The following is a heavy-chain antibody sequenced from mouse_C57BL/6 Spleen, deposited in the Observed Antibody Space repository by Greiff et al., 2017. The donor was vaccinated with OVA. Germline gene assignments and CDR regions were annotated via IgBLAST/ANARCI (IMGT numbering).Heavy chain of an antibody. CDR2: IYPGSGNT. V-gene: IGHV1-76*01. D-gene: IGHD1-1*01. CDR1: GYTFTDYY. J-gene: IGHJ1*03. Sequence: VQLQESGAELVRPGASVKLSCKASGYTFTDYYINWVKQRPGQGLEWIARIYPGSGNTYYTAKFKGNATLTAEQSSSNAYMQRSSLTSEDSAVYSCAREYGRSCYWYFEEWGRGTKVTVSS. CDR3: AREYGRSCYWYFEE.